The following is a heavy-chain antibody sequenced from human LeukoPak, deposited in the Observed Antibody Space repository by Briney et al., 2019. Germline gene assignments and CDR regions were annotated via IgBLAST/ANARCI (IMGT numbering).Heavy chain of an antibody. CDR3: ARLGGDYGDLWGPAFDI. Sequence: SETLSLTCTVSGGSISSSSYYWGWIRQPPGKGLEWIGSIYYSGSTYYNPSLKSRVTISVDTSKNQFSLKLSSVTAADTAVYYCARLGGDYGDLWGPAFDIWGQGTMVTVSS. D-gene: IGHD4-17*01. V-gene: IGHV4-39*01. J-gene: IGHJ3*02. CDR2: IYYSGST. CDR1: GGSISSSSYY.